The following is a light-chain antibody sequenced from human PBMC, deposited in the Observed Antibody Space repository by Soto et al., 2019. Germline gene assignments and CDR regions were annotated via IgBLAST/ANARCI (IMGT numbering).Light chain of an antibody. CDR1: QDISNW. Sequence: DIQMTQSPSSVSASLGDRVTITCRASQDISNWLAWYQQKPGKAPKLLISAASSLQSGVPSRFSGSGSGTDFALTITSLQPEDFATYYCQQANSFPFTFGPGTTVDIK. J-gene: IGKJ3*01. V-gene: IGKV1-12*01. CDR3: QQANSFPFT. CDR2: AAS.